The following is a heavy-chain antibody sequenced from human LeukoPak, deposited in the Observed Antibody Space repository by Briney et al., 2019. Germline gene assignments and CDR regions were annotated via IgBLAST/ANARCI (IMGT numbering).Heavy chain of an antibody. D-gene: IGHD6-13*01. J-gene: IGHJ4*02. Sequence: GSLRLSCAASGFTFSSYAMSWVRQAPGKGLEWVSAISGSGGSTYYADSVKGRFTISRDNSKNTLYLQMNSLRAEDTAVYYCAKVQTGYSSSLYYFDYWGQGTLVTVSS. CDR3: AKVQTGYSSSLYYFDY. V-gene: IGHV3-23*01. CDR2: ISGSGGST. CDR1: GFTFSSYA.